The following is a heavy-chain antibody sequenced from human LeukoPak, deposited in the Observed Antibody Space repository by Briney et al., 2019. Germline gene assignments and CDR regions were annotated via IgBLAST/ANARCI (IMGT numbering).Heavy chain of an antibody. D-gene: IGHD6-19*01. CDR1: GFTFSSYS. V-gene: IGHV3-23*01. Sequence: GSLRLSCAASGFTFSSYSMSWVRQAPGKGLEWVSAISGSGGSTYYADSVKGRFTISRDNSKNTLYLQMNSLRAEDTAVYYCAKVKHGYSSGWYYFDYWGQGTLITVSS. CDR2: ISGSGGST. J-gene: IGHJ4*02. CDR3: AKVKHGYSSGWYYFDY.